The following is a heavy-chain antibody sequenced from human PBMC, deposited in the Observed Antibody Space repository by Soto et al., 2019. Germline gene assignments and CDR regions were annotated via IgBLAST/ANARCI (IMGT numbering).Heavy chain of an antibody. D-gene: IGHD6-19*01. CDR2: INHSGST. J-gene: IGHJ2*01. Sequence: SETLSLTCAVYGGSFSPYFWSWIRQPPGKGLEWIGEINHSGSTNYNPSLTRRATSSVDTSKNQVSLKLTSVTAADTAVYYCARLASGWQYYYFDFWGRGTPVXVSS. V-gene: IGHV4-34*01. CDR1: GGSFSPYF. CDR3: ARLASGWQYYYFDF.